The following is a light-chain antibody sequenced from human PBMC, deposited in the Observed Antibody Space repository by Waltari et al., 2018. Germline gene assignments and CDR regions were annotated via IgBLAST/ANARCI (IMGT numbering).Light chain of an antibody. V-gene: IGLV4-69*01. CDR1: RGHSSTV. J-gene: IGLJ3*02. CDR3: QTGGHGTWV. CDR2: VNSVGSH. Sequence: QLVLTQSPSASASLGASVKLTCSLSRGHSSTVIAWPQQQPEKCPRYLMKVNSVGSHNKGDETPDRFSGSSSGAERYLPISSLQSEDEADYYCQTGGHGTWVFGGGTKLTVL.